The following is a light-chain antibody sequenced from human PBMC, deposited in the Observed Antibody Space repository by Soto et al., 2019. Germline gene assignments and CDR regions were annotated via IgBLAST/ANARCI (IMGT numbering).Light chain of an antibody. V-gene: IGLV2-23*02. CDR2: DVS. CDR3: CSYAGSYTSSRYV. J-gene: IGLJ1*01. Sequence: QSALTQPASVSGSPGQSITISCTGTSSNVGNYNFVSWYQQHPGKVPKLLIHDVSKRPSGISARFSGSKSGNTASLTISGLQAEDEADYYCCSYAGSYTSSRYVFGTGTKVTVL. CDR1: SSNVGNYNF.